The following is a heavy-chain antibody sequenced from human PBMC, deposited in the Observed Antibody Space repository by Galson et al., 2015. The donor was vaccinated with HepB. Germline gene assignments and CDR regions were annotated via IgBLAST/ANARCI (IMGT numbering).Heavy chain of an antibody. J-gene: IGHJ6*03. Sequence: LSLTCTVSGGSISSSSYYWGWIRQPPGKGLEWIGSIYYSGSTYYNPSLKSRITINPDTSKNQFSLQLNSVTPEDTAVYYCARDSTIFGDYYYYYMDVWGKGTTVTVSS. D-gene: IGHD3-3*01. CDR2: IYYSGST. CDR1: GGSISSSSYY. CDR3: ARDSTIFGDYYYYYMDV. V-gene: IGHV4-39*02.